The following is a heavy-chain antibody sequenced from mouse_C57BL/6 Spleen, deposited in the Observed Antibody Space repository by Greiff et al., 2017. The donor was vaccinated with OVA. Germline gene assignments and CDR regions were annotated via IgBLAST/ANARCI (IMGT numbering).Heavy chain of an antibody. D-gene: IGHD4-1*01. CDR1: GYAFSSYW. Sequence: QVQLQQSGAELVKPGASVKISCKASGYAFSSYWMNWVKQRPGKGLEWIGQIYPGDGDTTYNGKFKGKATLTADKSSSTAYMQLSSLTSEDAAVYFCARYWDRYYIDYWGQGTTLTVSS. V-gene: IGHV1-80*01. CDR2: IYPGDGDT. CDR3: ARYWDRYYIDY. J-gene: IGHJ2*01.